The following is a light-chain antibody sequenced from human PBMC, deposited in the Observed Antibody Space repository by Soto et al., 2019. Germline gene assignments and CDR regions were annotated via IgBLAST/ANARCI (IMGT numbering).Light chain of an antibody. CDR2: EVT. J-gene: IGLJ1*01. CDR1: SGDIGSYNR. CDR3: SSYKNINTRPCV. Sequence: QSALTQPASVSGSPGQSITISCTGTSGDIGSYNRVSWYQQHPGNAPKIIIYEVTDRPSGVSNRFSGSKSGNTASLTISGLQAEDEAEYYCSSYKNINTRPCVFGNGTKLTVL. V-gene: IGLV2-14*01.